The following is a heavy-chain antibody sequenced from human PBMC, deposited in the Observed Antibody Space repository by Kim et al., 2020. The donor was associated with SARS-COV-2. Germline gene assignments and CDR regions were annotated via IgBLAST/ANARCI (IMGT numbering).Heavy chain of an antibody. CDR1: GVSMSSGGHY. D-gene: IGHD3-10*01. Sequence: SETLSLTCSVSGVSMSSGGHYWSWIRQVPGKGLEWIGYIYHNTRTDYNPSLKSRVTISVDTSKNQFSLKLKSVTAADTAVYYCTRGAELLWFGDWGQGTLVTVSP. CDR2: IYHNTRT. J-gene: IGHJ4*02. V-gene: IGHV4-31*03. CDR3: TRGAELLWFGD.